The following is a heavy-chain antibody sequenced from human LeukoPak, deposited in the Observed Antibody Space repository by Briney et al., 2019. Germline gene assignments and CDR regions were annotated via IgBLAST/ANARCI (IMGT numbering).Heavy chain of an antibody. CDR1: GFTFSTYW. CDR2: IKSDGST. D-gene: IGHD3-10*01. V-gene: IGHV3-74*01. J-gene: IGHJ4*02. CDR3: ARTITGTYGSGSYDY. Sequence: GGSLRLSCAASGFTFSTYWMHWVRQAPGKGLVWVSRIKSDGSTNYADSVKGRFTISRDNAKNSLYLQMNSLRAEDTAVYYCARTITGTYGSGSYDYWGQGTLVTVSS.